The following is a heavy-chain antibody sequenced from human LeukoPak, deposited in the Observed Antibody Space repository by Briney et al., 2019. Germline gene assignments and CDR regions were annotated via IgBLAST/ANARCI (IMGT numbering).Heavy chain of an antibody. CDR1: GFTVSGKY. V-gene: IGHV3-53*01. CDR2: ISSSGDT. D-gene: IGHD2-2*01. CDR3: ARGPPACSTNCYGYLDY. Sequence: GGFLRLSCAASGFTVSGKYMSWVRQAPGKGLEWISLISSSGDTYYPDSVRGRFTISRDTSKNTLYLQMNSLRAEDTAVYYCARGPPACSTNCYGYLDYWGQGTLVTVS. J-gene: IGHJ4*02.